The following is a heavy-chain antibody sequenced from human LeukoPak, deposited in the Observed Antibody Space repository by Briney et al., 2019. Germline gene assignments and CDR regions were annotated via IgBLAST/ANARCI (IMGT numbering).Heavy chain of an antibody. D-gene: IGHD3-9*01. CDR3: ARDQSGYYDILTGYYYDAFDI. J-gene: IGHJ3*02. CDR1: GYTFTSYG. CDR2: ISAYNGNT. V-gene: IGHV1-18*01. Sequence: GASVKVSCKASGYTFTSYGISWVRQAPGQVLEWMGWISAYNGNTNYAQKLQGRVTMTTDTSTSTAYMELRSLRSVDTAVYYCARDQSGYYDILTGYYYDAFDIWGQGTMVTVSS.